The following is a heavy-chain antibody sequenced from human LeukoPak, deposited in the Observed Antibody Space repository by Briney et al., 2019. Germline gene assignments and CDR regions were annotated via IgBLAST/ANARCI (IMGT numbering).Heavy chain of an antibody. D-gene: IGHD5-12*01. CDR3: AKDLDGHGAYEY. Sequence: PGGSLRLSCAASGFTFSTYGMHWVRQAPGKGLEWVTYIRNDGGDTFDADSVKGRFTISRDNSKNTLYLQMNSLSAEDTALYYCAKDLDGHGAYEYWGQGTLVTVSS. J-gene: IGHJ4*02. V-gene: IGHV3-30*02. CDR1: GFTFSTYG. CDR2: IRNDGGDT.